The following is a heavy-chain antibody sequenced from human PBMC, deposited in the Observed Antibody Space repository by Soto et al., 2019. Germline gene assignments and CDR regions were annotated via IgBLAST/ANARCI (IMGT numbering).Heavy chain of an antibody. CDR1: GFTFSSYG. V-gene: IGHV3-30*18. J-gene: IGHJ6*02. Sequence: GGSLRLSCAASGFTFSSYGMHWVRQAPGKGLEWVAVISYDGSNKYYADSVKGRFTISRDNSKNTLYLQMNSPRAEDTAVYYCAKETSKRVVVVAATPLPHPYGMDVWGQGTTVTVSS. D-gene: IGHD2-15*01. CDR3: AKETSKRVVVVAATPLPHPYGMDV. CDR2: ISYDGSNK.